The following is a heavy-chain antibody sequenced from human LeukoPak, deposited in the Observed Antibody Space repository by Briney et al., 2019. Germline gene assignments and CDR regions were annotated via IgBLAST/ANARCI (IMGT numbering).Heavy chain of an antibody. CDR1: GFTVSSNF. D-gene: IGHD3-22*01. J-gene: IGHJ4*02. V-gene: IGHV3-53*01. CDR3: ARFTMIAADFDY. CDR2: IYGGGST. Sequence: LPGGSLRLSCAASGFTVSSNFMAWVRQAPGKGLEWVSVIYGGGSTFYADSVKGRSTISRDNSQNTMYLQMNGLRAEDTAVYYCARFTMIAADFDYWGQGTLVTVSS.